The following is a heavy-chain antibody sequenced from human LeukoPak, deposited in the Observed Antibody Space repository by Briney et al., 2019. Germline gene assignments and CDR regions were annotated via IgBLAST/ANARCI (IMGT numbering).Heavy chain of an antibody. CDR2: IIPIFGTA. D-gene: IGHD6-13*01. CDR3: ARAKIAAAGEWYFDL. CDR1: GGTFSSYA. J-gene: IGHJ2*01. V-gene: IGHV1-69*05. Sequence: SVKVSCKASGGTFSSYAISWVRQAPGRGLEWMGGIIPIFGTANYAQKFQGRVTITTDESTSTAYMELSSLRSEDTAVYYCARAKIAAAGEWYFDLWGRGTLVTVSS.